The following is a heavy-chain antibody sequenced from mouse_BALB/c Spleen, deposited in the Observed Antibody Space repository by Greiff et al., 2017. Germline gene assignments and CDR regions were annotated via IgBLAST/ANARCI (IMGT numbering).Heavy chain of an antibody. CDR1: GYAFSSYW. D-gene: IGHD4-1*01. V-gene: IGHV1-80*01. J-gene: IGHJ4*01. CDR2: IYPGDGDT. CDR3: ARSGLTERHYYAMDY. Sequence: QVQLQQSGAELVRPGSSVKISCKASGYAFSSYWMNWVKQRPGQGLEWIGQIYPGDGDTNYNGKFKGKATLTADKSSSTAYMQLSSLTSEDSAVYFCARSGLTERHYYAMDYWGQGTSVTVSA.